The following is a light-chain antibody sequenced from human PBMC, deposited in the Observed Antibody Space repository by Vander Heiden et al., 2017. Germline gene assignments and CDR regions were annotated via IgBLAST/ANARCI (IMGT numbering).Light chain of an antibody. CDR1: QSVSSH. V-gene: IGKV1-39*01. J-gene: IGKJ3*01. Sequence: DIQMTQSPSSLSASVVDRVTITCRASQSVSSHLNWYQQKPGKAPKLMIYAAYSLQRGVPSRCSGSASGTDFTLTSSSQQPEDCATYYCQQTYRTPVTFGPGTKVDIK. CDR2: AAY. CDR3: QQTYRTPVT.